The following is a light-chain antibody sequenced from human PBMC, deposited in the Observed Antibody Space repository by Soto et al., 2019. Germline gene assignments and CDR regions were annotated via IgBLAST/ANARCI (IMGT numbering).Light chain of an antibody. CDR1: QSVSSY. Sequence: EIVLTQSPATLSLSPGERATLSCRASQSVSSYLAWYQQKPGQAPRLLIYNASNRATGIPARFSGRGSGTDFTLTISNLEPEDFAVYYCQQRSNWPLTFGGGTKVEIK. CDR2: NAS. J-gene: IGKJ4*01. CDR3: QQRSNWPLT. V-gene: IGKV3-11*01.